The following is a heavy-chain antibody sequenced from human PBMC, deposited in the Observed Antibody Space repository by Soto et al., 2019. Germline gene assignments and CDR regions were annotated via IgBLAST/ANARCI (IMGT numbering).Heavy chain of an antibody. CDR2: ISSSSSYI. J-gene: IGHJ6*03. CDR1: GFTFSSYS. CDR3: ARDIYGYYYMDV. V-gene: IGHV3-21*01. Sequence: GGSLRLSCAASGFTFSSYSMNWVRQAPGKGLEWVSSISSSSSYIYYADSVKGRFTISRDNAKNSLYLQMNSLRAEDTAVYYCARDIYGYYYMDVWGKGTTVTVSS. D-gene: IGHD4-17*01.